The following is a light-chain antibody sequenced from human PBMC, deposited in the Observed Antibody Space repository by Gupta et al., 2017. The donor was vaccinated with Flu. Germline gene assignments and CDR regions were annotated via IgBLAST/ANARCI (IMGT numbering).Light chain of an antibody. CDR1: SSDVSAYNY. Sequence: QSALTQPASVSGSPGQSITISCTGTSSDVSAYNYVSWYQHHPGKAPKLMIYEVNNRPSGVSNRFSGSKSGNTASLTISGLQAEDEADYYCSSYTSSSTLYVFGTGTKVTVL. V-gene: IGLV2-14*01. J-gene: IGLJ1*01. CDR3: SSYTSSSTLYV. CDR2: EVN.